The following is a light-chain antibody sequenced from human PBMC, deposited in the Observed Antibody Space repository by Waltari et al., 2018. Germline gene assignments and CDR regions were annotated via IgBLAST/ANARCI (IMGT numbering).Light chain of an antibody. CDR2: HTS. J-gene: IGKJ4*01. Sequence: EIVLTQSPATLSLSPGARAALSCRASQSVNNYLAWFQQRPGQAPRLVIYHTSKRATGIPARFSGSGSGTDFTLTISSLEPEDFAIYYCQQRSNWPLTFGGGTKVEIK. CDR3: QQRSNWPLT. CDR1: QSVNNY. V-gene: IGKV3-11*01.